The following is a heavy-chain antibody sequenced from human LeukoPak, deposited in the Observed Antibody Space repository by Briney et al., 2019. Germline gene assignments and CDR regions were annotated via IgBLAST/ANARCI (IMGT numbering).Heavy chain of an antibody. CDR2: IYTSGST. V-gene: IGHV4-4*07. D-gene: IGHD5-18*01. CDR1: GGSISSYY. CDR3: AREDSTRPRIDY. Sequence: GTLSLTCPVSGGSISSYYWSWILQPAGKGRGGIVRIYTSGSTNYNPSLRSRVTMSVDTSKNQFSLKLSSVTAADTAVYYCAREDSTRPRIDYWGQGTLVTVSS. J-gene: IGHJ4*02.